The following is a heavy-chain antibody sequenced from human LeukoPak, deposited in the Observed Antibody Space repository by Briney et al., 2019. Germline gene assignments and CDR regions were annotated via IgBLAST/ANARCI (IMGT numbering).Heavy chain of an antibody. CDR1: GFTFSSYW. D-gene: IGHD1-1*01. V-gene: IGHV3-7*01. Sequence: GGSLRLSCAASGFTFSSYWMSWVRQAPGKGLEWVANIKQDGSEKYYVDSVKGRFTISRDNAKNSLYLQMNSLRAEDTAVYYCARVLTWNDVSVDAFDIWGQGTMVTVSS. J-gene: IGHJ3*02. CDR2: IKQDGSEK. CDR3: ARVLTWNDVSVDAFDI.